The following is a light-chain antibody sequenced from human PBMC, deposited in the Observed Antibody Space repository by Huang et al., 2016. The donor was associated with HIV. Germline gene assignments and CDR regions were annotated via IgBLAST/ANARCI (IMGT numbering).Light chain of an antibody. CDR3: QQYGSSPA. V-gene: IGKV3-20*01. Sequence: EIVLTQSPGTLSVSPGERATLSCRASQRVSSSYLAWYQQKPGQAPRLLIYGASSRATDIADRFSGSGSGTDFTLSISRLEPEDFAVYYCQQYGSSPAFGQGTKVEIK. J-gene: IGKJ1*01. CDR2: GAS. CDR1: QRVSSSY.